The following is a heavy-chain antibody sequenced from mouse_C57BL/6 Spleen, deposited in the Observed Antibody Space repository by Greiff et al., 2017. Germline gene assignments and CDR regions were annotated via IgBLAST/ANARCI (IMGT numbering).Heavy chain of an antibody. V-gene: IGHV14-4*01. D-gene: IGHD1-1*02. CDR1: GFNIKDDY. CDR2: LDPENGDT. CDR3: TRGAIVVRGYFDY. J-gene: IGHJ2*01. Sequence: EVQLQQSGAELVRPGASVKLSCTASGFNIKDDYMHWVKQRAEQGLEWIGWLDPENGDTEYASKFQGKATITADTSSNTAYLQLSSLTSEDTAVYYCTRGAIVVRGYFDYWGQGTTLTVSS.